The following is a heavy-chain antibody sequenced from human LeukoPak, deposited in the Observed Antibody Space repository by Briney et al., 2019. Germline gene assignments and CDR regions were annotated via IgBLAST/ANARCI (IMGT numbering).Heavy chain of an antibody. CDR3: AREKQQVILSDAFHI. J-gene: IGHJ3*02. D-gene: IGHD6-13*01. Sequence: GGSLRLSCAASGFTFSNYAVHWVRQAPGKGLKWVAVIRYDGSDEYYADAVKGRFTISRDNSKNTLYLQMNSLRVEDTAVYYCAREKQQVILSDAFHIWGQGTMVTVSS. CDR1: GFTFSNYA. CDR2: IRYDGSDE. V-gene: IGHV3-30*04.